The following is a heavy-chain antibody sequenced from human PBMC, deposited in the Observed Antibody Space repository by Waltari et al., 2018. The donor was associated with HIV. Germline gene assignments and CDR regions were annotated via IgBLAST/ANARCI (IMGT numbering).Heavy chain of an antibody. CDR2: INHSGST. CDR1: GGSFSGYY. J-gene: IGHJ2*01. CDR3: AGGRRGYCTSTSGRGYFDL. V-gene: IGHV4-34*01. Sequence: QVQLQQWGAGLLKPSETLSLTCAVYGGSFSGYYLSWIRQPPGKGLEWIGKINHSGSTNYNPSLKERVTTSVDTSTTQFALKLRSVPAADTSMFYCAGGRRGYCTSTSGRGYFDLWCRGTLVTVSS. D-gene: IGHD2-2*01.